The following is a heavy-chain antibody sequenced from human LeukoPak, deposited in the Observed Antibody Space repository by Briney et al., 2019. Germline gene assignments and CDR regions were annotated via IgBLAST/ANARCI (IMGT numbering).Heavy chain of an antibody. D-gene: IGHD3-9*01. Sequence: SETLSLTCTVSGGSISSSSYYWGWIRQPPGKGLEWIGSIYYSGSTNYNPSLKSRVTISVDTSKNQFSLKLSSVTAADTAVYYCARGYDILTGYSVWGYWGQGTLVTVSS. J-gene: IGHJ4*02. V-gene: IGHV4-39*07. CDR1: GGSISSSSYY. CDR3: ARGYDILTGYSVWGY. CDR2: IYYSGST.